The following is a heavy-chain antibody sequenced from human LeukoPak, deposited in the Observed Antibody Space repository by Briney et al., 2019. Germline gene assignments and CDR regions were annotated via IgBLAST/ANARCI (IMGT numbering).Heavy chain of an antibody. J-gene: IGHJ4*02. CDR2: IFYSGST. D-gene: IGHD6-19*01. Sequence: SETLSLTCTVSGGSISSSSYYWGWIRQPPGKGLEWIGSIFYSGSTYYNPSLKSRVTISVDTSKNQFSLKLSSVTAADTAVYYCARASGYSSGWYTISGFDYWGQGTLVTVSS. CDR1: GGSISSSSYY. V-gene: IGHV4-39*07. CDR3: ARASGYSSGWYTISGFDY.